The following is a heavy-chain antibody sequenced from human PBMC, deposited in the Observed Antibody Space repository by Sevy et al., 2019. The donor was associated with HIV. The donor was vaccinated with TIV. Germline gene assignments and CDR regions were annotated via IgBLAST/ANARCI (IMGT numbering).Heavy chain of an antibody. CDR3: VKEGGGEGGYH. J-gene: IGHJ5*02. CDR2: IQYDGSNK. D-gene: IGHD2-21*01. CDR1: GFSFSSYG. Sequence: GGSLRLSCAASGFSFSSYGMHWVRQAPGKGLEWMSYIQYDGSNKDYADSVKGRFTISRDNSKNTLYLQMNSLRVEDTAVFYCVKEGGGEGGYHWGQGTLVTVSS. V-gene: IGHV3-30*02.